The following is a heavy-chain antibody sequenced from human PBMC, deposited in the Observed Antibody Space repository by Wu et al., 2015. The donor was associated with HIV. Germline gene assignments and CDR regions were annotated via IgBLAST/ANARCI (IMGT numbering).Heavy chain of an antibody. Sequence: QVQLVQSGAEVKKPGSSVKVSCKSSGDTFNSYTYNWVRQVPGQGLEWMGGILPLFGSADYAQKFQGRVTFTADEATSTAYMELRGLRPDDTAVFFRARAAAGRTHYFDFWGQGTLVTVSS. CDR1: GDTFNSYT. CDR2: ILPLFGSA. D-gene: IGHD6-13*01. V-gene: IGHV1-69*12. CDR3: ARAAAGRTHYFDF. J-gene: IGHJ4*02.